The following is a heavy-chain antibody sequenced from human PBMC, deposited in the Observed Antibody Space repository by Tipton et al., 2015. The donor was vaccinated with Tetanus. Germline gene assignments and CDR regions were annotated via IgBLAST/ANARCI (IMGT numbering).Heavy chain of an antibody. CDR1: GYTFTKYG. V-gene: IGHV1-18*01. D-gene: IGHD6-19*01. CDR2: DSGYSGNT. Sequence: QSGAEVKKPGASVKVSCKASGYTFTKYGINWVRKDPGQGIEWMGWDSGYSGNTNNAQKLQGRVTMTTDTSTNTAYMELRSLTSDDTAVYFCARLLKQWLIPEDYWGQGSLVTVSS. CDR3: ARLLKQWLIPEDY. J-gene: IGHJ4*02.